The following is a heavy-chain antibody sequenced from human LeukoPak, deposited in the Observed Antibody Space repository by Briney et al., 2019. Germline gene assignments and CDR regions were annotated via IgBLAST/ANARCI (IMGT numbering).Heavy chain of an antibody. Sequence: ASVKVSCKASGYTFTGYYMHWVRQAPGQGLEWMGWINPNSGGTNYAQKFQGRVTMTRDTSISTAYMELSRLRSDDTAVYYCATAAGGDYYYYYYMDVWAKGPRSPSP. D-gene: IGHD1-14*01. J-gene: IGHJ6*03. V-gene: IGHV1-2*02. CDR3: ATAAGGDYYYYYYMDV. CDR2: INPNSGGT. CDR1: GYTFTGYY.